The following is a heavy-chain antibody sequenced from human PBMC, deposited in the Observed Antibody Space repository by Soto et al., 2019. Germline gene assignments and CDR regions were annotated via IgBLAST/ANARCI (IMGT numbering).Heavy chain of an antibody. CDR1: GVTVSNNY. CDR3: ARDPGVNWA. V-gene: IGHV3-66*01. CDR2: MYSGGET. J-gene: IGHJ6*04. Sequence: EVQLVESGGGLVQPGGSLRLSCVASGVTVSNNYMTWVRQAPGKGLEWVSNMYSGGETFYTDSVKGRFTISRDSSTNTLYLQMDNVRAEDTAVYYCARDPGVNWAWGKGTTVTVSS. D-gene: IGHD2-8*01.